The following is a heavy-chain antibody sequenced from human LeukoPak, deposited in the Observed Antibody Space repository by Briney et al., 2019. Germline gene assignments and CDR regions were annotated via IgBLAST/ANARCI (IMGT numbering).Heavy chain of an antibody. Sequence: ASVKVSCKASGYTFTGYYMYWVRQAPGQGLEWMGRINPNSGGTNYAQKFQGWVTMTRDTSISTAYMELGRLRSDDTAVYYCARGVPIPENPYNWFDPWGQGTLVTVSS. CDR2: INPNSGGT. J-gene: IGHJ5*02. CDR1: GYTFTGYY. V-gene: IGHV1-2*04. D-gene: IGHD2-21*01. CDR3: ARGVPIPENPYNWFDP.